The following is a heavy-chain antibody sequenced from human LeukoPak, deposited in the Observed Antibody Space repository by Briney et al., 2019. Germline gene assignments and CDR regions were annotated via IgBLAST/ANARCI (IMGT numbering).Heavy chain of an antibody. Sequence: ASVKVSCKASGYTFTSYYMHWVRQAPGQGLEWMGGIIPMFGTTNYAQNFQGRVTITADASTSTAYMELSSLRSEDTAVYYCARLPNYYDSSGYYYDHAFDIWGQGTMVTVSS. CDR1: GYTFTSYY. D-gene: IGHD3-22*01. CDR3: ARLPNYYDSSGYYYDHAFDI. CDR2: IIPMFGTT. J-gene: IGHJ3*02. V-gene: IGHV1-69*13.